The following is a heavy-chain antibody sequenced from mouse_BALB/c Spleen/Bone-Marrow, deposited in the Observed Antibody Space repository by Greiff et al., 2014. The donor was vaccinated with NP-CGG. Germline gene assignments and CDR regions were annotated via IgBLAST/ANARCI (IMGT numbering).Heavy chain of an antibody. D-gene: IGHD2-4*01. CDR2: IDPANGNT. Sequence: VQLQQSGAELVKPGASVKLSCTASGFNIEDTYMHWVKQRPEQGLEWIGRIDPANGNTKYDPKFQGKATITADTSSNTAYLQLSSLTSEDTAVYYCATMITDWYFDVWGAGTTVTVSS. CDR1: GFNIEDTY. J-gene: IGHJ1*01. V-gene: IGHV14-3*02. CDR3: ATMITDWYFDV.